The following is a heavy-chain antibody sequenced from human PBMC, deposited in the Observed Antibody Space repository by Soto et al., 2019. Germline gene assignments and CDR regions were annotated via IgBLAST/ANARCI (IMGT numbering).Heavy chain of an antibody. CDR2: ISSSSSYI. D-gene: IGHD4-17*01. Sequence: EVQLVESGGGLVKPGGSLRLSCAASGFTFSSYSMNWVRQAPGKGLEWVSSISSSSSYIYYADSVKGRFTISRDNAKNSLYLQMNSLRAEDTAVYYCARDPTTVVTPAAFDIWGQGTMVTVSS. CDR3: ARDPTTVVTPAAFDI. V-gene: IGHV3-21*01. CDR1: GFTFSSYS. J-gene: IGHJ3*02.